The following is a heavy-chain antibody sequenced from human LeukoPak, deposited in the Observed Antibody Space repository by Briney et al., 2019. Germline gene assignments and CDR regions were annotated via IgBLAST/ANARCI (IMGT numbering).Heavy chain of an antibody. CDR1: GFSFSIYS. CDR3: ARAYYGSGTSHFDS. D-gene: IGHD3-10*01. Sequence: PRGSLRLSCAASGFSFSIYSMNWVRQAPGKGLEWVSSISSSSSYIYYADSVKGRFTISRDNAKNSLYLQMDSLRAEDTAVYYCARAYYGSGTSHFDSWGQGTLVTVSS. CDR2: ISSSSSYI. V-gene: IGHV3-21*01. J-gene: IGHJ4*02.